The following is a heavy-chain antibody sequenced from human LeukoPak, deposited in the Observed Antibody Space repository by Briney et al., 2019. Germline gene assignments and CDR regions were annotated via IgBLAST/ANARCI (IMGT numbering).Heavy chain of an antibody. J-gene: IGHJ5*02. V-gene: IGHV3-23*01. D-gene: IGHD1-26*01. CDR2: ISGSGGST. CDR1: GFTFSSYA. CDR3: AKDPSGSYYVVSWFDP. Sequence: GGSLRLSCAASGFTFSSYAMHWVRQAPGKGLEWVSAISGSGGSTYYADSVKGRFTISRDNSKNTLYLQMNSLRAEDTAVYYCAKDPSGSYYVVSWFDPWGQGTLVTVSS.